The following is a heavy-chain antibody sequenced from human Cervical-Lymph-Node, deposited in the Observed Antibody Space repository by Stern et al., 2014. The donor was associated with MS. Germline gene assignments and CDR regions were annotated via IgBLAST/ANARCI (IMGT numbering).Heavy chain of an antibody. Sequence: QVQLMQSGAEVKQPGASVKVSCKTSGYSFTSNYIHWVRQAPGQGLEWMGLLNPSGGTKTYAQKFQGRLTVTRDTSTTTFYMELSSLRFDDTAVYYCARGGSGWHRISWFDPWGQGSLVTVSS. CDR3: ARGGSGWHRISWFDP. V-gene: IGHV1-46*01. CDR1: GYSFTSNY. D-gene: IGHD6-19*01. CDR2: LNPSGGTK. J-gene: IGHJ5*01.